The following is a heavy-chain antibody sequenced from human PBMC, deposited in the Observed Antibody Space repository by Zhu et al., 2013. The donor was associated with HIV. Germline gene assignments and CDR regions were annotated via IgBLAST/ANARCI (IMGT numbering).Heavy chain of an antibody. J-gene: IGHJ2*01. Sequence: VQLVQSGAEVKKPGASVRVSCKASGYTFTNYYIHWVRQAPGQGLEWMGIINPGGGNTNYAQKFQGRVTMTRDTSTRTVYMELSSLRSEGTAVYYCARAQVGGLSDWYFDLWGRGTLVTVSS. CDR1: GYTFTNYY. D-gene: IGHD1-26*01. CDR3: ARAQVGGLSDWYFDL. CDR2: INPGGGNT. V-gene: IGHV1-46*01.